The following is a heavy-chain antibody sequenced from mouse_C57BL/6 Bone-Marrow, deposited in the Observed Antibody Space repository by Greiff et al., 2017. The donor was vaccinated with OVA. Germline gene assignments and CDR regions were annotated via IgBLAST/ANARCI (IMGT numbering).Heavy chain of an antibody. J-gene: IGHJ4*01. CDR1: GYSITSGYY. D-gene: IGHD1-1*01. Sequence: EVKLMESGPGLVKPSQSLSLTCSVTGYSITSGYYWNWIRQFPGNKLEWMGYISYDGSNNYNPSLKNRISITRDTSKNQFFLKLNSVTTEDTATYYCAREDLLPYYYAMDYWGQGTSVTVSS. CDR2: ISYDGSN. CDR3: AREDLLPYYYAMDY. V-gene: IGHV3-6*01.